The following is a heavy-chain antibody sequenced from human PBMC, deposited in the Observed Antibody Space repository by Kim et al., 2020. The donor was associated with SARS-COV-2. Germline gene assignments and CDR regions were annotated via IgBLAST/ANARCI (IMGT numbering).Heavy chain of an antibody. CDR3: ARGNYYESVSLSDYYNGMDV. CDR2: ISYDGRNK. D-gene: IGHD3-10*01. Sequence: GGSLRLSCAAYGLSFDDSAMNWVRQAPGKGLEWVAVISYDGRNKEYADSVKGRFSISRDNSKTTLSLQMNSLRVEDTAVYYCARGNYYESVSLSDYYNGMDVWGQGTTVTVSS. V-gene: IGHV3-30-3*01. CDR1: GLSFDDSA. J-gene: IGHJ6*02.